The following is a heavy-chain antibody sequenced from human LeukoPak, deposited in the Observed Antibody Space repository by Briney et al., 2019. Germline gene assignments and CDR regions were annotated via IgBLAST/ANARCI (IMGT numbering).Heavy chain of an antibody. Sequence: GGSRRLSCAASGFTFGSYWMSWVRQAPGKGRGWVANIKQDGSEKYYVDSVKGRFTISRDNAKNSLYLQMNSLRAEDTAVYYCARDQCGGDCYSSWTDYWGQGTLVTVSS. V-gene: IGHV3-7*01. CDR2: IKQDGSEK. J-gene: IGHJ4*02. D-gene: IGHD2-21*02. CDR1: GFTFGSYW. CDR3: ARDQCGGDCYSSWTDY.